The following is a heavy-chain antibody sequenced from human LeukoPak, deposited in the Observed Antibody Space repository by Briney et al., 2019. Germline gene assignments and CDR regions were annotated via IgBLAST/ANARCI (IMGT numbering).Heavy chain of an antibody. CDR3: ARESGDILTGPDAFDI. Sequence: SETLSLTCAVYGGSFSGYYWSWIRQPPGKGLEWIGEINHSGSTYYNPSLKSRVTISVDTSKNQFSLKLSSVTAADTAVYYCARESGDILTGPDAFDIWGQGTMVTVSS. V-gene: IGHV4-34*01. CDR1: GGSFSGYY. CDR2: INHSGST. D-gene: IGHD3-9*01. J-gene: IGHJ3*02.